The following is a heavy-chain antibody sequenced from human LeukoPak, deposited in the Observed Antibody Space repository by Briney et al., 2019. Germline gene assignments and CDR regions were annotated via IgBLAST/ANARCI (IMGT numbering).Heavy chain of an antibody. CDR2: IYYSGST. Sequence: PSETLSLTCTVSGGSISSSSYYWSWIRQPPGKGLEWIGYIYYSGSTNYNPSLKSRVTISVDTSKNQFSLKLSSVTAADTAVYYCASQRITIFGVVGEGFDYWGQGTLVTVSS. CDR3: ASQRITIFGVVGEGFDY. CDR1: GGSISSSSYY. D-gene: IGHD3-3*01. V-gene: IGHV4-61*01. J-gene: IGHJ4*02.